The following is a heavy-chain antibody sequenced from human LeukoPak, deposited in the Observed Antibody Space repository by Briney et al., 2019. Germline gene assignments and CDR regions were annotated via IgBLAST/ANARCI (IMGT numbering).Heavy chain of an antibody. D-gene: IGHD5-12*01. CDR1: GYTFTSYG. Sequence: ASVKVSCKASGYTFTSYGISWVRQAPGQGLKWMGWISAYNGNTNYAQKLQGRVTMTTDTSTSTAYMELRSLRSDDTAVYYCARHVDILATTYFDYWGQGTLVTVSS. CDR2: ISAYNGNT. J-gene: IGHJ4*02. CDR3: ARHVDILATTYFDY. V-gene: IGHV1-18*01.